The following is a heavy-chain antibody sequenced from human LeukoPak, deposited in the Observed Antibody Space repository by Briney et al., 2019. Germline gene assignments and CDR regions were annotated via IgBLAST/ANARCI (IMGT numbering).Heavy chain of an antibody. J-gene: IGHJ5*02. CDR2: ISYSGST. V-gene: IGHV4-39*07. CDR1: GGSISSGSYL. CDR3: ARWVGNRNWFDP. Sequence: SETLSLTCTVSGGSISSGSYLWGCIRQSPGKGLEWIGSISYSGSTYYNPSLETRVTVSVDTSKNQFSLKVTSVTAADTAVYYCARWVGNRNWFDPWGQGTLVTVSS. D-gene: IGHD1-26*01.